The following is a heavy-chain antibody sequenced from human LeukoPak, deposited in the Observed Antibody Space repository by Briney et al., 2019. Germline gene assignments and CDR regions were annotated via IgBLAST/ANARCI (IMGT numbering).Heavy chain of an antibody. CDR1: GYTFTSYD. CDR2: MNPNSGNT. J-gene: IGHJ6*03. CDR3: ARGAFGVVIPYYYYYMDV. Sequence: ASVKVSCKASGYTFTSYDINWVRQATGQGLEWMGWMNPNSGNTGYAQKFQGRVTITRNTSISTAYMELSSLRSEDTAVYYCARGAFGVVIPYYYYYMDVWGKGTTVTVSS. D-gene: IGHD3-3*01. V-gene: IGHV1-8*03.